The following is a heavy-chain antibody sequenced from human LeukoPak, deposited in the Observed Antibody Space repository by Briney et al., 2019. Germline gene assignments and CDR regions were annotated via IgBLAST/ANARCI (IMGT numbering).Heavy chain of an antibody. CDR2: INHSGST. V-gene: IGHV4-34*01. D-gene: IGHD2-15*01. CDR3: ARGGYGKLDY. J-gene: IGHJ4*02. Sequence: PSETLSLTCAVYGGSFSGYYWSWIRQPPGKGLEWIGEINHSGSTNYNPSLKSRVTISVDTSKNQFSLKLSSVTAADTAVYYCARGGYGKLDYWGQGTLVTVSS. CDR1: GGSFSGYY.